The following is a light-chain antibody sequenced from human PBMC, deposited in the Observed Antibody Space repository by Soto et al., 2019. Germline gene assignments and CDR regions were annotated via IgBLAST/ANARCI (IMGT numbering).Light chain of an antibody. CDR2: EVS. V-gene: IGLV2-14*01. CDR3: NSYAGDIIRFV. Sequence: QSALTQPASVSGSPGQSVTISCTGTSSDVGAYKYVSWYQQHPGKAPKLMIYEVSNRPSGVSNRFSGSKSGSTASLTISGLQADDEADYYCNSYAGDIIRFVFGTGTKVTV. J-gene: IGLJ1*01. CDR1: SSDVGAYKY.